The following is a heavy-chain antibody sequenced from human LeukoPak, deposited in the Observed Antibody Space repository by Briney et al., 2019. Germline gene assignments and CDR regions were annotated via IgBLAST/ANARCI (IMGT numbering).Heavy chain of an antibody. Sequence: PSGTLSLTCAVSGGSISSSNWWCWVRQPPGKGLEWIGEIYHSGRTNYNPSIKSRATISVDKSKNQCSLNLSSVPAADTAVYYCARGKIDSSVYYYFDYWGQGTLVTVSS. V-gene: IGHV4-4*02. CDR2: IYHSGRT. CDR1: GGSISSSNW. CDR3: ARGKIDSSVYYYFDY. J-gene: IGHJ4*02. D-gene: IGHD3-22*01.